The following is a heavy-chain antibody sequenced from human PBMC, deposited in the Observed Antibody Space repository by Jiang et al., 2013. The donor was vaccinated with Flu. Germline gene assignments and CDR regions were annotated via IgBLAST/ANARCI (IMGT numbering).Heavy chain of an antibody. J-gene: IGHJ6*02. V-gene: IGHV3-30*03. CDR3: ARGGSGFDYYYGMDV. D-gene: IGHD3-10*01. Sequence: VQLLESGGGVVQPGRSLRLSCAATGFRFSSYVIHWVRQAPGKGLEWVAVISYDGSDEYYGDSVKGRFTISRDNSNNTLCLQMNSLRAEDTAVYFCARGGSGFDYYYGMDVWG. CDR2: ISYDGSDE. CDR1: GFRFSSYV.